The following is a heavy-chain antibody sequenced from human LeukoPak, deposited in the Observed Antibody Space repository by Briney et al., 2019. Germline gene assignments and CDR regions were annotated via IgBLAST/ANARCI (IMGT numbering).Heavy chain of an antibody. Sequence: GGSLRLSCVASGFTFSSYGMHWVRQAPGKGLEWGAVIWYDGSNKYYADSVKGRFTISRDNSKNTLYLQMNSLRAEDTAVYYCAKGRYSKGAFDIWGQGTMVTVSS. V-gene: IGHV3-33*06. CDR3: AKGRYSKGAFDI. D-gene: IGHD5-12*01. CDR1: GFTFSSYG. J-gene: IGHJ3*02. CDR2: IWYDGSNK.